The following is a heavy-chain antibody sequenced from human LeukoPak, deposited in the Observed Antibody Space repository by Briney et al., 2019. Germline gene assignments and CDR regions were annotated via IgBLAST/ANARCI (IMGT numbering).Heavy chain of an antibody. CDR1: GFTFTAYS. CDR2: IGPGGDI. J-gene: IGHJ4*02. CDR3: ARRFDS. V-gene: IGHV3-48*01. Sequence: GGSLRLSCAASGFTFTAYSMNWVRQAPGRGLEWISYIGPGGDIYYADSVTGRFTVSRDTAKNSLYLQMNGLRVEDTAVYYCARRFDSWGQGTLVTVSS.